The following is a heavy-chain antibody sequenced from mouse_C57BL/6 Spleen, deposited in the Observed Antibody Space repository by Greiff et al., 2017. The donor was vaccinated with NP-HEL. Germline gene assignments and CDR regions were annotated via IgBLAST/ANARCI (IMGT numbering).Heavy chain of an antibody. Sequence: EVKLMESEGGLVQPGSSMKLSCTASGFTFSDYYMAWVRQVPEKGLEWVANINYDGSSTYYLDSLKSRFIISRDNAKNILYLQMSSMKSEDTATYYCARGDYSNPYYFDYWGQGTTLTVSS. D-gene: IGHD2-5*01. J-gene: IGHJ2*01. V-gene: IGHV5-16*01. CDR2: INYDGSST. CDR3: ARGDYSNPYYFDY. CDR1: GFTFSDYY.